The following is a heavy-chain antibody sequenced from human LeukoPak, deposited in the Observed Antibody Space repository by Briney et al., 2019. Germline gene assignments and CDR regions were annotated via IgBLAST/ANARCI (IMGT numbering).Heavy chain of an antibody. V-gene: IGHV3-9*01. CDR2: ISWNSGSI. CDR1: GFTFDDYA. CDR3: ARANDYGDYLEYFQH. D-gene: IGHD4-17*01. Sequence: GGSLRLSCAASGFTFDDYAMHWVRQAPGKGLEWVSGISWNSGSIGYADSVKGRFTISRDNAKNSLYLQMNSLRAEDTAVYYCARANDYGDYLEYFQHWGQGTLVTVSS. J-gene: IGHJ1*01.